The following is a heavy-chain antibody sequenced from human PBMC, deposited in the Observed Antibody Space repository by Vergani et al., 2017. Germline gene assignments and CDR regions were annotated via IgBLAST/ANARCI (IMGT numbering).Heavy chain of an antibody. CDR2: IRSKANSYAT. J-gene: IGHJ4*02. CDR3: TTGGSRSRNRDY. V-gene: IGHV3-73*02. Sequence: EVQLVESGGGLVQPGGSLKLSCAASGFTFSGSAMHWVRQASGKGLEWVGRIRSKANSYATAYAASVKGRFTISRDDSKNTAYLQMDSLKTEDTAVYYCTTGGSRSRNRDYWGQGTLVTVSS. D-gene: IGHD3-10*01. CDR1: GFTFSGSA.